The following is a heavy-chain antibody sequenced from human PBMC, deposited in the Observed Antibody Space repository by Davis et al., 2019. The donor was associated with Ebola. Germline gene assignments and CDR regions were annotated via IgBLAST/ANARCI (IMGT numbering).Heavy chain of an antibody. J-gene: IGHJ3*02. CDR2: VNPYSGHT. CDR3: ARDPYYYDSSGPLGDAFDI. CDR1: GYIFSNYD. D-gene: IGHD3-22*01. Sequence: AASVKVSCKASGYIFSNYDINWVRQASGQGLERMGWVNPYSGHTGYVEKFKGRVTMTTDTSTSTAYMELRSLRSDDTAVYYCARDPYYYDSSGPLGDAFDIWGQGTMVTVSS. V-gene: IGHV1-8*01.